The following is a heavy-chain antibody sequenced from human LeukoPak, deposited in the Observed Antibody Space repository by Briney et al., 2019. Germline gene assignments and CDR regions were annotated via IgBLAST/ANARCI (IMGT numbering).Heavy chain of an antibody. V-gene: IGHV3-23*01. D-gene: IGHD6-13*01. CDR3: AKAPAAATKYYYGMDV. CDR1: GFTFNNYA. J-gene: IGHJ6*02. Sequence: GGALRLSCAASGFTFNNYAMSWLRQAPGKGLEWVSVSSGSGGATYYADSVKGRFTISRDNSKNTLFLHMNSLRVEDTAVYYCAKAPAAATKYYYGMDVWGQGTTVTVSS. CDR2: SSGSGGAT.